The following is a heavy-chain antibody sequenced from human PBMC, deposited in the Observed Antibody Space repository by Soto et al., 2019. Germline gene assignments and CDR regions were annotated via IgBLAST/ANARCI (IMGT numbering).Heavy chain of an antibody. CDR2: ISAYKTNI. D-gene: IGHD3-10*01. CDR1: GYTFPNYG. J-gene: IGHJ4*02. V-gene: IGHV1-18*01. Sequence: ASVKVSCKASGYTFPNYGITWVRQAPGQGLEWMGWISAYKTNIKYAQKFQGRVTLTTDTSTSTAYMELRSLRSDDTAIYYCVRDLDGSGAYYTDFWGQGTLVTVSS. CDR3: VRDLDGSGAYYTDF.